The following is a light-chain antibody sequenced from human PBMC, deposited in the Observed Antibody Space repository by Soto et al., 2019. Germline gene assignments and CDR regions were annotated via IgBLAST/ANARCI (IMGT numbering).Light chain of an antibody. CDR2: RNN. CDR1: SSNIGSNY. Sequence: QSVLTQPPSASGAPGQRVTISCSGSSSNIGSNYVYWYQQLPGTAPKLLIYRNNQRPLGVPDRFSGSKSGTSASLAISGLRSEDEADYYCAAWDDSLSGCYVFGTGTKVTVL. CDR3: AAWDDSLSGCYV. J-gene: IGLJ1*01. V-gene: IGLV1-47*01.